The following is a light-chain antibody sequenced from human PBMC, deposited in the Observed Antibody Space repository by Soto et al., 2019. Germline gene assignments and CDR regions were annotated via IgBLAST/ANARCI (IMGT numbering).Light chain of an antibody. V-gene: IGKV3-11*01. J-gene: IGKJ1*01. CDR2: DAS. CDR1: QSVSSY. CDR3: QQRSNWPPTWT. Sequence: EIVLSQSPATLSLSPGERATLSCRASQSVSSYLAWYQHKPGQAPRLLIYDASKRATGIPARFSGSGSGTDFALTSSGRGPEGFAACYCQQRSNWPPTWTFGQGTKVEVK.